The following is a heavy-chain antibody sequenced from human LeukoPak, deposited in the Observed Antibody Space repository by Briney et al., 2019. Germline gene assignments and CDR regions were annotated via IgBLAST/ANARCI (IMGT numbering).Heavy chain of an antibody. CDR3: ARQGWGPWDAFDI. CDR2: IYYSGST. V-gene: IGHV4-59*08. Sequence: SETLSLTCTVSGGSISSYYWSWIRQPPGEGLEWIGYIYYSGSTNYNPSLKSRVTISVDTSKNQFSLKLSSVTAADTAVYYCARQGWGPWDAFDIWGQGTMVTVSS. CDR1: GGSISSYY. J-gene: IGHJ3*02. D-gene: IGHD6-19*01.